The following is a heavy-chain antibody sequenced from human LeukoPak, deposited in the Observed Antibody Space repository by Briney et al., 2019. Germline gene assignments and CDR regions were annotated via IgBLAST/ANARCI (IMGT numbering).Heavy chain of an antibody. V-gene: IGHV4-39*07. Sequence: PSETLSLTCSVSGASISSSGYYWGWIRQPPGKGLEWIGSIYYSGRTYYNPSLKSRVTISGDMSKNQFSLNLTSVIAADTAVYYCARGQQLSWFDPWGQGTLVTVSS. CDR3: ARGQQLSWFDP. J-gene: IGHJ5*02. D-gene: IGHD6-13*01. CDR1: GASISSSGYY. CDR2: IYYSGRT.